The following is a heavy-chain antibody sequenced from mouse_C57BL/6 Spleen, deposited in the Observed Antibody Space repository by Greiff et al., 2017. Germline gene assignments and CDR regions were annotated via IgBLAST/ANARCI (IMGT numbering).Heavy chain of an antibody. CDR3: VRGGSSYGYYYAMDY. D-gene: IGHD1-1*01. J-gene: IGHJ4*01. V-gene: IGHV10-3*01. Sequence: EVHLVESGGGLVQPKGSLKLSCAASGFTFNTYAMHWVRQAPGKGLEWVARIRSKSSNYATYYADSVKDRFTISRDDSQSMLYLQMNNLKTEYTAMYYCVRGGSSYGYYYAMDYWGQGTSVTVSS. CDR1: GFTFNTYA. CDR2: IRSKSSNYAT.